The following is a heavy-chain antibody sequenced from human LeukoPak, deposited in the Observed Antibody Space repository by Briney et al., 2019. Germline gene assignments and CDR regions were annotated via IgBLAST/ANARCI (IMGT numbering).Heavy chain of an antibody. CDR3: ARGLLGAPTSYFDF. CDR1: GFTFSSNA. J-gene: IGHJ4*02. Sequence: GGSLRLSCAASGFTFSSNAMHWVRQAPGKGLEWVSVITYDGSNKYYADSVKGRFTISRDNSKNTLYLQMNSLRAEDTAVYYCARGLLGAPTSYFDFWGQGTLVTVSS. V-gene: IGHV3-30-3*01. D-gene: IGHD1-26*01. CDR2: ITYDGSNK.